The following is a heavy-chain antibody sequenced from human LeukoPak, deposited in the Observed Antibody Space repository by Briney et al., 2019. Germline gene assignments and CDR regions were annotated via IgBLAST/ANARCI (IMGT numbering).Heavy chain of an antibody. CDR3: ARDPYSGYDRSLDV. V-gene: IGHV3-74*01. J-gene: IGHJ6*02. CDR1: GFTFSSYW. D-gene: IGHD5-12*01. Sequence: GGSLRLSCAASGFTFSSYWMHWVRQAPGKGLVWVSRINGDGSSTNYADSVRGRFTISRDNAKNTLYLQMDSLRAEDTAVFYCARDPYSGYDRSLDVWGQGTTVTVSS. CDR2: INGDGSST.